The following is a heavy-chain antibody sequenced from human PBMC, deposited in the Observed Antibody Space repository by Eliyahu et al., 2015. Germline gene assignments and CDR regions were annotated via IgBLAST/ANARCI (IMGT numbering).Heavy chain of an antibody. J-gene: IGHJ2*01. CDR3: VKAGSTDYWYFDL. V-gene: IGHV3-64D*08. CDR1: GFXFSRYA. CDR2: INSNGDST. Sequence: EVQLVESGGGLVRPGGSLRXSCSASGFXFSRYAMHWVRQAPGKGLEYVSAINSNGDSTYYADSVKGRFTISRDNSKNSLFLQMTSLRPEDTAVYYCVKAGSTDYWYFDLWGRGTLVTVSS. D-gene: IGHD6-13*01.